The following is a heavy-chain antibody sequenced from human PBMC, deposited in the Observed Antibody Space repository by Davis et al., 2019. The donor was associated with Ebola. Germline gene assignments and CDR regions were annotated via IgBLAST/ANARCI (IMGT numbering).Heavy chain of an antibody. J-gene: IGHJ4*02. CDR1: GGSISTYY. Sequence: MPSETLSLTCTVSGGSISTYYWSWIRQPPGKGLEWIGYIYYSGSTYYNPSLKSRVTISVDKSKNQFSLKLSSVTAADTAVYYCARDSPITGTILWGQGTLVTVSS. V-gene: IGHV4-59*12. CDR3: ARDSPITGTIL. CDR2: IYYSGST. D-gene: IGHD1-7*01.